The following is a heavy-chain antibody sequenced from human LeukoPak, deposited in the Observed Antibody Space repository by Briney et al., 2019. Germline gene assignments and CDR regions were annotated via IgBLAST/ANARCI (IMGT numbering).Heavy chain of an antibody. Sequence: ASVKVSCKVSGYTLTELSMHWVRQAPGKGLEWMGGFDPEDGETIYAQKFQGRVTMTEDTSTDTAYMELRSLRSDDTAVYYCARLGRYYDFWSGSFDYWGQGTLVTVSS. CDR1: GYTLTELS. D-gene: IGHD3-3*01. CDR2: FDPEDGET. V-gene: IGHV1-24*01. J-gene: IGHJ4*02. CDR3: ARLGRYYDFWSGSFDY.